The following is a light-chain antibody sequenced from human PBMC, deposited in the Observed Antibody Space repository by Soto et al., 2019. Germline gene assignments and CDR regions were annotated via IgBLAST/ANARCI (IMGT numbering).Light chain of an antibody. CDR1: QDIRNT. CDR3: LQHYNFSWT. V-gene: IGKV1-6*01. CDR2: AAS. Sequence: ALQMTQSPSSLSASVGDRVTISCRASQDIRNTLAWFQQKPGEAPKLLIFAASNLQSGVPSRFSGSGSVTDFTLAITSLQPEDLATYYCLQHYNFSWTFGQGTKVELK. J-gene: IGKJ1*01.